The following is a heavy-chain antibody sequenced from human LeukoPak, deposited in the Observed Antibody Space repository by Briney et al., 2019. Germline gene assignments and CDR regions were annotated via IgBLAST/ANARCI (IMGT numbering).Heavy chain of an antibody. Sequence: PGGSLRLSCAVSGFTFSYYSMNWVRQAPGKGLEWVSYISSIGSTTYYADSVKGRFTVSRDNAKNSLYLQMNSLRDEDTAVYYCAFRPLGDCSSSTCYAFDYWGRGTLVTVSS. CDR3: AFRPLGDCSSSTCYAFDY. D-gene: IGHD2-2*01. CDR2: ISSIGSTT. J-gene: IGHJ4*02. CDR1: GFTFSYYS. V-gene: IGHV3-48*02.